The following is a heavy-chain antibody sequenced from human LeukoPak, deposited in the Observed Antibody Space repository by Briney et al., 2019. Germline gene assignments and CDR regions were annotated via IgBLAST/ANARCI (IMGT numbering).Heavy chain of an antibody. CDR2: IKQDGREK. J-gene: IGHJ5*02. D-gene: IGHD2-2*01. CDR1: GFTFSSYW. Sequence: PGGSLRLSCAASGFTFSSYWMSWVRQAPGKGLEWVANIKQDGREKYYVDSVKGRFTISRDNAKNSLYLQMNSLRAEDTAVYYCARDSAHIVVVPAVIPPSLDNWFDPWGQGTLVTVSS. CDR3: ARDSAHIVVVPAVIPPSLDNWFDP. V-gene: IGHV3-7*05.